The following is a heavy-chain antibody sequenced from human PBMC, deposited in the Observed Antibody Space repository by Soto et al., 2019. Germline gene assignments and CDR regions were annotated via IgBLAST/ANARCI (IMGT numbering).Heavy chain of an antibody. CDR2: IYYSGST. CDR1: GGSISSGGYY. CDR3: ARGDETYYYDSSHNWFDP. Sequence: SETLSLTCTVSGGSISSGGYYWSWIRQHPGKGLEWIGYIYYSGSTYYNPSLKSRVTISVDTSKNQFSLKLSSVTAADTAVYYCARGDETYYYDSSHNWFDPWGQGTLVTVSS. J-gene: IGHJ5*02. V-gene: IGHV4-31*03. D-gene: IGHD3-22*01.